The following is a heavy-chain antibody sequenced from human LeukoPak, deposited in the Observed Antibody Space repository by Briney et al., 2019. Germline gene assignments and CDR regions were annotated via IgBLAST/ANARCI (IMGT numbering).Heavy chain of an antibody. Sequence: PGGSLRLSCAASGFTFSNYWMHWVRHAPGKGLVWVSRINRDGSSTSFADSVRGGFTMSRDNAKNTLYLQMNSLRDEDTAVYYCAREAGNQFDPGGQGTLVTVSA. D-gene: IGHD6-25*01. CDR2: INRDGSST. CDR3: AREAGNQFDP. J-gene: IGHJ5*02. V-gene: IGHV3-74*01. CDR1: GFTFSNYW.